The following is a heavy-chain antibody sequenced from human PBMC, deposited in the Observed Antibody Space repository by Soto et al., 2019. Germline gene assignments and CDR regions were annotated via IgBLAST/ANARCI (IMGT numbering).Heavy chain of an antibody. V-gene: IGHV1-18*01. CDR2: ISAYNGNT. J-gene: IGHJ4*02. D-gene: IGHD2-21*02. Sequence: QVQLVQSGAEVKKPGASVKVSCKASGYTFTNFGISWVRQAPGQGLEWMGWISAYNGNTNYAQKFQARVTMTPATSTSTAYMAVRSLRFDDTAVYYCARGVTPIDYWGQGTLVTVSS. CDR1: GYTFTNFG. CDR3: ARGVTPIDY.